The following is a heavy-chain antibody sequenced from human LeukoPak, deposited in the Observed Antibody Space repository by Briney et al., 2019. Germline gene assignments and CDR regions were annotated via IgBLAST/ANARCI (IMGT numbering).Heavy chain of an antibody. CDR2: ISSSSSTI. Sequence: PGGSLRLSCAASGFTFSSYSMNWVRQAPGKGLEWVSYISSSSSTIYYADSVKGRFTISRDNAKNSPYLQMNSLRAEDTAVYYCARVRLRDNDYWGQGTLVTVSS. J-gene: IGHJ4*02. CDR3: ARVRLRDNDY. CDR1: GFTFSSYS. D-gene: IGHD3-10*01. V-gene: IGHV3-48*01.